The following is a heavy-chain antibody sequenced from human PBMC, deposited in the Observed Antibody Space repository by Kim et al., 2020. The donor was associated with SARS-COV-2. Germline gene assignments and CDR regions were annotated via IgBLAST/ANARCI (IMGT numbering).Heavy chain of an antibody. J-gene: IGHJ4*02. Sequence: GGSLRLSCAASGFTFSNYDMSWVRQAPGKGLEWVSGISGSGGSTYYADSVKGRFTISRDDSKNTLYLQMNSLRVEDTAVYYCVKETSCSWTQWGQGTLAT. CDR1: GFTFSNYD. CDR2: ISGSGGST. V-gene: IGHV3-23*01. CDR3: VKETSCSWTQ. D-gene: IGHD6-13*01.